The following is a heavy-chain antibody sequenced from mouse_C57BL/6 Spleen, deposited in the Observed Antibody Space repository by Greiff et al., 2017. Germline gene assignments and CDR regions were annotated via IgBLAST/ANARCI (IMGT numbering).Heavy chain of an antibody. CDR3: ARETAQATSGFAY. V-gene: IGHV1-42*01. Sequence: EVKLVESGPELVKPGASVKISCKASGYSFTGYYMNWVKQSPEKSLEWIGEINPSTGGTTYKQKFKGKATLTVDKASSTAYMQLKSLTSEDSAVYYCARETAQATSGFAYWGQGTLVTVAA. J-gene: IGHJ3*01. D-gene: IGHD3-2*02. CDR1: GYSFTGYY. CDR2: INPSTGGT.